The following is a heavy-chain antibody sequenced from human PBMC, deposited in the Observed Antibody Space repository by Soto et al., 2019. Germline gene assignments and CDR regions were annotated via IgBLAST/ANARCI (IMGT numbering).Heavy chain of an antibody. V-gene: IGHV4-30-2*01. CDR2: IYHSGST. J-gene: IGHJ6*02. D-gene: IGHD6-6*01. CDR3: ARESPSSSSDTASGMDV. CDR1: GGSISSGGYS. Sequence: PSETLSLTCAVSGGSISSGGYSWSWIRQPPGKGLEWIGYIYHSGSTYYNPSLKSRVTISVDRSKNQFSLKLSSVTAADTAVYYCARESPSSSSDTASGMDVWGQGTTVTVSS.